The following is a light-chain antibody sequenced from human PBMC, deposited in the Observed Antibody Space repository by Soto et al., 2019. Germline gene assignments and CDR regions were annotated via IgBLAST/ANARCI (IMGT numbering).Light chain of an antibody. V-gene: IGKV3-20*01. J-gene: IGKJ4*01. CDR3: QQYVTWPLT. CDR1: QIVSSY. Sequence: MVSTNCHRTVSXXPVEXATLXXRASQIVSSYLAWYQQKPGQAPRLLIYGASIRATGIPDRFSGSGSGTDFTLTISRLEPEDFAVYYCQQYVTWPLTFGGGTKVDIK. CDR2: GAS.